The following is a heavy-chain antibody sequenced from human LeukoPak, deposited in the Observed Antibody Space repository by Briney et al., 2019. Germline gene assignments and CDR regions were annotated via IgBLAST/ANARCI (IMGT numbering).Heavy chain of an antibody. CDR3: AKSGMARVGYGDYTDY. CDR1: GFTFSSYA. J-gene: IGHJ4*02. V-gene: IGHV3-23*01. Sequence: GGSLRLSCVASGFTFSSYAMSWVRQAPGKGLEWVSAISGSGGSTYYADSVKGRFTISRDNSKNTLYLQMNSLRAEDTAVYYCAKSGMARVGYGDYTDYWGQGTLVTVSS. D-gene: IGHD4-17*01. CDR2: ISGSGGST.